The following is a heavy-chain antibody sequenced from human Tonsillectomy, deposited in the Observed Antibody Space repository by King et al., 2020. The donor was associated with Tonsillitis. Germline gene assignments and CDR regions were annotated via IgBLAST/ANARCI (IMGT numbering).Heavy chain of an antibody. Sequence: QLQESGPGLLKPSETLSLTCTVSVGSIRCYYLSWIRHPPGKGLEWIGDIYYSGNANDNPSLKSRVNISVDTSKNQFSLRRRSVTAADTAVYYCAKGWETFDFWGQGTLVTVSS. CDR2: IYYSGNA. J-gene: IGHJ4*02. CDR1: VGSIRCYY. V-gene: IGHV4-59*01. CDR3: AKGWETFDF. D-gene: IGHD1-26*01.